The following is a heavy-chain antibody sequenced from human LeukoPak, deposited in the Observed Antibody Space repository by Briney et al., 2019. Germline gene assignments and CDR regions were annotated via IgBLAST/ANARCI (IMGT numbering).Heavy chain of an antibody. CDR3: AELGITMIGGV. CDR1: GFTFSSYE. J-gene: IGHJ6*04. D-gene: IGHD3-10*02. Sequence: PGGSLRLSCAASGFTFSSYEMNWVRQAPGKGLEWVSYISSSGSTIYYADSVKGRFTISKDNAKNSLYLQMNSLRAEDTAVYYCAELGITMIGGVWGKGTTVTISS. CDR2: ISSSGSTI. V-gene: IGHV3-48*03.